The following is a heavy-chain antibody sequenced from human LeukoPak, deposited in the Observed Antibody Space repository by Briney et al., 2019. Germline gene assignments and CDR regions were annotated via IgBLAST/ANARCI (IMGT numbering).Heavy chain of an antibody. J-gene: IGHJ6*03. CDR2: ISYDGSNK. Sequence: PGRSLRLSCAASGFTFSSYAMHWVRQAPGKGLEWVALISYDGSNKYYADSVKGRFTISRGNSKNTLYLQMNSLRAEDTALYYCARDNQQLGDYYYYMDVWGKGTTVTVSS. D-gene: IGHD6-13*01. V-gene: IGHV3-30*04. CDR3: ARDNQQLGDYYYYMDV. CDR1: GFTFSSYA.